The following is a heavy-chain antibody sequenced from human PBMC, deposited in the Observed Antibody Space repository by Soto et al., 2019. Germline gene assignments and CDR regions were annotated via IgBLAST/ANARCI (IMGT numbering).Heavy chain of an antibody. Sequence: QLQLVQSGAEVKKPGSSVKVSCKASGDTFNKYAITWVRQAPGHGLEWRGGIIPLFGTPNYAQKFQGRVTITADYTTSLDSMELRSLRFEDTAMYYCAGDYGHDCSGDNCYLYFWGQGTLVTVSS. CDR2: IIPLFGTP. CDR3: AGDYGHDCSGDNCYLYF. V-gene: IGHV1-69*01. J-gene: IGHJ4*02. CDR1: GDTFNKYA. D-gene: IGHD2-15*01.